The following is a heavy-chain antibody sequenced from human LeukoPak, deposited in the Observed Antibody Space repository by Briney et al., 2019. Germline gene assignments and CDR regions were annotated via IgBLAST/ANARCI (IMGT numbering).Heavy chain of an antibody. CDR1: GGTFSSYA. CDR3: AREDFWSGYYYYYYYGMDV. V-gene: IGHV1-3*01. Sequence: GASVKVSCKASGGTFSSYAISWVRQAPGQRLEWMGWINAGNGNTKYSQKFQGRVTITRDTSASTAYMELSSLRSEDTAVYYCAREDFWSGYYYYYYYGMDVWGQGTTVTVSS. J-gene: IGHJ6*02. CDR2: INAGNGNT. D-gene: IGHD3-3*01.